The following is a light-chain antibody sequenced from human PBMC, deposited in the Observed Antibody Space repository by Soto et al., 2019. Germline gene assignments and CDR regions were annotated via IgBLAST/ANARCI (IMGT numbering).Light chain of an antibody. V-gene: IGLV2-14*03. CDR2: DVY. CDR3: TSYTASSPFYV. CDR1: RTDGDGHDY. J-gene: IGLJ1*01. Sequence: LTQPASVSGSPGQSIAISCIGVRTDGDGHDYVSWYQQHPGQAPQLIIYDVYNRPSGVSDRFSGSKSGNTASLIISGLQAEDEADYFCTSYTASSPFYVFGAGTKVTVL.